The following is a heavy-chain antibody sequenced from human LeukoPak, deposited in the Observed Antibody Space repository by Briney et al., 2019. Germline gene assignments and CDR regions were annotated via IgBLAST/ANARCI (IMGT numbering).Heavy chain of an antibody. CDR1: GFTFSDYY. CDR3: TRVANGIDY. CDR2: IRNKANSYTT. V-gene: IGHV3-72*01. Sequence: GGSLRLSCAASGFTFSDYYMDWVSQPPGKGLEWVGRIRNKANSYTTEYAASVKGRFTISRDDSKNSLYLQMNSLKTEDTAVYYCTRVANGIDYWGQGTLVTVSS. J-gene: IGHJ4*02.